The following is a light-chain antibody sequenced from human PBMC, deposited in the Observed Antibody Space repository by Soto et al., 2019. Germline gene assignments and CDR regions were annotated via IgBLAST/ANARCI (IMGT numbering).Light chain of an antibody. J-gene: IGKJ1*01. CDR2: GAS. CDR3: QQYNSSPLT. Sequence: EIVLTQSPGTLSLSPGERATLSCRASQSISSSYLAWYQQKPGQAPRLLIYGASSRATGIPDRFSGGGSGTDFTLTISSLQPEDFAVYYCQQYNSSPLTFGQGTKVEIK. V-gene: IGKV3-20*01. CDR1: QSISSSY.